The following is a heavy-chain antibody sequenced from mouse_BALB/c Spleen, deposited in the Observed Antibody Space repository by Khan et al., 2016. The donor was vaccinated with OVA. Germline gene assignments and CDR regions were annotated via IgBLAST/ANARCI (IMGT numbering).Heavy chain of an antibody. CDR2: ISYSGSI. J-gene: IGHJ3*01. CDR1: AYSITSDYA. CDR3: ARWFTY. V-gene: IGHV3-2*02. Sequence: VQLKEPRPGLVKPSQSLSLTCTVTAYSITSDYAWNWIRQFPGNKLEWMGYISYSGSITYNPSLKSRISITRDTSKNQFFLQLNSVTTEDTATYYCARWFTYWGQGTLVTVSA.